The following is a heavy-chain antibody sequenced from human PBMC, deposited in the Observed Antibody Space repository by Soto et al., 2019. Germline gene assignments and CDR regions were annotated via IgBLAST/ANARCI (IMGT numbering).Heavy chain of an antibody. CDR3: AKPDCGGDCYLYGMDV. CDR2: ISYDGSNK. D-gene: IGHD2-21*02. CDR1: GFPLSSYC. J-gene: IGHJ6*02. Sequence: GGAPRISCAAPGFPLSSYCMHRGRPAPGKGLEWVAVISYDGSNKYYADSVKGRFTISRDNSKNTLYLQMNSLRAEDTAVYYCAKPDCGGDCYLYGMDVWGQGTTVTVSS. V-gene: IGHV3-30*18.